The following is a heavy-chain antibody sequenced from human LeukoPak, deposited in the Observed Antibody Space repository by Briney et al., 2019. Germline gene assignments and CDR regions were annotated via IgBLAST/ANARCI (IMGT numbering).Heavy chain of an antibody. D-gene: IGHD6-19*01. CDR1: GFTFSSYA. CDR2: ISSTSSYI. CDR3: ARKSSAVAGPFDY. V-gene: IGHV3-21*01. Sequence: PGGSLRLSCAASGFTFSSYAMNWVRQAPGKGLEWVSPISSTSSYIYYADSVKGRFTISRDNAKNSLYLQMNSLRAEDTAVYYCARKSSAVAGPFDYWGQGTLVTVSS. J-gene: IGHJ4*02.